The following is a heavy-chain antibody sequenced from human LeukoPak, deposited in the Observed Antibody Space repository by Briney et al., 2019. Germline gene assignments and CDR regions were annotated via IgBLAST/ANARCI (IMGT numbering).Heavy chain of an antibody. V-gene: IGHV4-4*02. CDR2: IYHSGST. D-gene: IGHD3-10*01. CDR1: GGSISSSNW. Sequence: PSETLSLTCAVSGGSISSSNWWSWVRQPPGKGLEWIGEIYHSGSTNYNPSLKSRVTISVDKSKNQFSLKLSSVTAADTAVYYCARLSMVRESYYYYGMDVWGQGTTVTVSS. J-gene: IGHJ6*02. CDR3: ARLSMVRESYYYYGMDV.